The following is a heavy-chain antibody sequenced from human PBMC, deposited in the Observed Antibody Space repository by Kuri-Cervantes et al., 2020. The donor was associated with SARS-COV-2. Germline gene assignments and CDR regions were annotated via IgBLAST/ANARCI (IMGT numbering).Heavy chain of an antibody. D-gene: IGHD2-2*01. CDR1: GFTFSSYA. Sequence: GESLKISCAASGFTFSSYAMHWVRQAPGRGLEWVAVISYDGSNKYYADSVKGRFTISRDISKNTVFLQMNRLRPEDTAVYYCARSSTYARCSEYFQHWGQGTRVTVSS. V-gene: IGHV3-30*14. J-gene: IGHJ1*01. CDR2: ISYDGSNK. CDR3: ARSSTYARCSEYFQH.